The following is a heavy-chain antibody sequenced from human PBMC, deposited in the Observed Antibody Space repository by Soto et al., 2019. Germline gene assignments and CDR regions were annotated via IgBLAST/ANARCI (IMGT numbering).Heavy chain of an antibody. V-gene: IGHV2-5*02. CDR3: AHSHSSGWYSFPYFDY. CDR1: GFSLSTSGVG. Sequence: QITLKESGPTLVKPTQPLTLTCTFSGFSLSTSGVGVGWIRQPPGKALEWLALIYWDDDKRYSPSLKSRLTLTXXTXKXXVVLTMTNMDPVDTATFYCAHSHSSGWYSFPYFDYWGQGTLVTVSS. CDR2: IYWDDDK. D-gene: IGHD6-19*01. J-gene: IGHJ4*02.